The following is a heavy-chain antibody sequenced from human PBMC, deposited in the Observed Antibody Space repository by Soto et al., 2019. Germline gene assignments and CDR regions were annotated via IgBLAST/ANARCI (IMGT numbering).Heavy chain of an antibody. Sequence: GGSLRLSCAASGFTFSSYSMNWVRQAPGKGLEWVSSISSSSSYIYYADSVKGRFTISRDNAKNSLYLQMNSLRAEDTAVYYCARDPPLDDYIWGSYRLYYYYMDVWGKGTTVTVSS. CDR1: GFTFSSYS. CDR3: ARDPPLDDYIWGSYRLYYYYMDV. V-gene: IGHV3-21*01. D-gene: IGHD3-16*02. J-gene: IGHJ6*03. CDR2: ISSSSSYI.